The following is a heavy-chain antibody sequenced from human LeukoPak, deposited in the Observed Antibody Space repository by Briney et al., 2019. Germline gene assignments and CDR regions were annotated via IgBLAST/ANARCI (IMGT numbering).Heavy chain of an antibody. Sequence: KPSETLSLTCTVSGGSISSGDYYWSWIRQPPGKGLEWIGYIHYSGSTYYNPSLKSRVTISVDTSKNQFSLKLSSVTAADTAVYYCARVSFYDFWSGYHNWFDPWGQGTLVTVSS. CDR3: ARVSFYDFWSGYHNWFDP. J-gene: IGHJ5*02. V-gene: IGHV4-30-4*08. CDR2: IHYSGST. D-gene: IGHD3-3*01. CDR1: GGSISSGDYY.